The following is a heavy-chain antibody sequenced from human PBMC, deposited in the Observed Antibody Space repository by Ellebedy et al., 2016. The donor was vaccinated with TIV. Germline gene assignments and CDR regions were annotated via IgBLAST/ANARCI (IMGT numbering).Heavy chain of an antibody. D-gene: IGHD1-26*01. J-gene: IGHJ3*02. Sequence: SVKVSXKASGATFSNYAISWVRQAPGQGLEWMGRIIPIVVIPDYAQKFQGRVTITADKSTSTAYMELSSLKFEDTAIYYCAKISRWEAFDIWGQGTMVIVSS. CDR3: AKISRWEAFDI. V-gene: IGHV1-69*04. CDR1: GATFSNYA. CDR2: IIPIVVIP.